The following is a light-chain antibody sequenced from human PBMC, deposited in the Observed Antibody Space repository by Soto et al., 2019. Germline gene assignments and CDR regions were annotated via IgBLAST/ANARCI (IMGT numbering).Light chain of an antibody. V-gene: IGLV2-23*02. Sequence: QSALTQPASVSGSPRQSITISCTGTSSDVGGYNFVSWYQQHPGKAPKLIINEVSNRPSGVSNRFSGSKSGNTASLTISGLQAEDEADYYCCSYAGSSTWVFGGGTKLTVL. J-gene: IGLJ3*02. CDR2: EVS. CDR1: SSDVGGYNF. CDR3: CSYAGSSTWV.